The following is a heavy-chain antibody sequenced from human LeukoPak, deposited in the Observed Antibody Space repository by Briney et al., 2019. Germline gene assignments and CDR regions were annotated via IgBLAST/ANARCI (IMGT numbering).Heavy chain of an antibody. J-gene: IGHJ4*02. CDR1: GFTFSSYG. V-gene: IGHV3-30*03. D-gene: IGHD4-17*01. CDR3: ARDRGGTTVTYFVDY. Sequence: GGSLRLSCAASGFTFSSYGMHWVRQAPGKGLEWVAVISYDGSNKYYADSVKGRFTISRDNSKNTLYLQMNSLRAEDTAVYYCARDRGGTTVTYFVDYWGQGTLVTVSS. CDR2: ISYDGSNK.